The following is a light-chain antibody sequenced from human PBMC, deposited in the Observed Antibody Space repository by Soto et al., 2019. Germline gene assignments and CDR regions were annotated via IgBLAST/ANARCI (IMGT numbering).Light chain of an antibody. J-gene: IGKJ2*01. CDR2: WAS. CDR3: HQFYSTPYT. Sequence: DIVMTQSPDPLAVSLGERATINCKSSQNILYSSNNNNYLAWYQQKPGQPPRLLIYWASTREFGVPDRFSGSGSGTDFTLTISSLQAEDVAVYYCHQFYSTPYTFGQGTKLEIK. V-gene: IGKV4-1*01. CDR1: QNILYSSNNNNY.